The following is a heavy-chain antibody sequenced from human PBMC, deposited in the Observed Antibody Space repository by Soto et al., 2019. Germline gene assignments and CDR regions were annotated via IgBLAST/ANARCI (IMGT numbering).Heavy chain of an antibody. CDR1: GYTFTSYG. CDR3: AIAQSFRGTAGY. D-gene: IGHD1-1*01. Sequence: ASVKVSCKASGYTFTSYGISWVRQAPGQGLEWMGWISAYNGNTNYAQKLQGRVTMTIDTSTSTAYMELRSLRSDDTAVYYCAIAQSFRGTAGYWCQAPLLTVSS. V-gene: IGHV1-18*01. J-gene: IGHJ4*02. CDR2: ISAYNGNT.